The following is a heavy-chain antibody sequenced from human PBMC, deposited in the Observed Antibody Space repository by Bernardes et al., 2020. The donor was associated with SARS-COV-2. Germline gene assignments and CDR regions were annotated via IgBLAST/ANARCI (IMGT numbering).Heavy chain of an antibody. V-gene: IGHV3-13*01. CDR3: AREVPDYDSVEWALDI. D-gene: IGHD3-22*01. CDR2: IGRGGDT. Sequence: LRLSCAVSGLTFSNYDFHWVRQASGKGLEWVSAIGRGGDTYYPGSVEGRFTISRENPKNSLYLQMNSLTAGDTAVYYCAREVPDYDSVEWALDIWGPGTLVTVSS. J-gene: IGHJ3*02. CDR1: GLTFSNYD.